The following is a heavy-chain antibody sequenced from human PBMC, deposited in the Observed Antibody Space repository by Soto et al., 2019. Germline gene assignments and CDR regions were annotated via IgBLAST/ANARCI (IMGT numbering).Heavy chain of an antibody. CDR3: ARLPATMVRGVMLWFDP. V-gene: IGHV5-51*01. D-gene: IGHD3-10*01. J-gene: IGHJ5*02. CDR1: GYSFTSYW. Sequence: SGESLKISCKGSGYSFTSYWIGWVRQMPGKGLEWMGIIYPGDSDTRYSPSFQGQVTISADKSISTAYLQWSSLKASDTAMYYCARLPATMVRGVMLWFDPWGQGTLVTVSS. CDR2: IYPGDSDT.